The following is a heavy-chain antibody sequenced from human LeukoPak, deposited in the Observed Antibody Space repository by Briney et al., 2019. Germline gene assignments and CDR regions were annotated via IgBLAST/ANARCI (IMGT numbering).Heavy chain of an antibody. Sequence: PGGSLRLSCAASGFTFSSYAMSWVRQAPRKGLKWVSLISGSGGHTYYADSVKGRFTISRDNSENTLYLQMNSLRAEDTAVYFCAKLDYYDTHWGQGTLVTVSS. CDR3: AKLDYYDTH. CDR1: GFTFSSYA. CDR2: ISGSGGHT. J-gene: IGHJ4*02. V-gene: IGHV3-23*01. D-gene: IGHD3-22*01.